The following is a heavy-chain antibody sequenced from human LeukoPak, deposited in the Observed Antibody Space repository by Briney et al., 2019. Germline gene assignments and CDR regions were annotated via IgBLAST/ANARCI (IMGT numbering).Heavy chain of an antibody. D-gene: IGHD3-22*01. CDR2: MYISGST. CDR1: GGSISSGSYY. CDR3: ARLHNYYDSSASYHDC. V-gene: IGHV4-61*02. Sequence: SETLSLTCTVSGGSISSGSYYWSWIRQPAGKGLEWIGRMYISGSTNYNPSLKSRVRMSVDTSKNQFSLKLSSVTTADTAVYYCARLHNYYDSSASYHDCWGQGTLVTVSS. J-gene: IGHJ4*02.